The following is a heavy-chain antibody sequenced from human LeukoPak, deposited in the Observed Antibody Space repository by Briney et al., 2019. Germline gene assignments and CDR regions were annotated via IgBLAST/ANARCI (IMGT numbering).Heavy chain of an antibody. J-gene: IGHJ4*02. V-gene: IGHV3-11*05. Sequence: GGSLRLSCAASGFTFSNNCMSWIRQTPGKGLEWVSYISSSSSYTNYADSVKGRFTISRDNANNSLYLQMNSLRAEDTAVYFCARGQEVTAIPAAYWGQGTLVTVSS. D-gene: IGHD2-21*02. CDR2: ISSSSSYT. CDR3: ARGQEVTAIPAAY. CDR1: GFTFSNNC.